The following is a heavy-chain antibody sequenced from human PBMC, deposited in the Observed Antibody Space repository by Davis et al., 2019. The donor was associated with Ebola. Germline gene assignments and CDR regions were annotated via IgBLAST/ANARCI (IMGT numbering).Heavy chain of an antibody. J-gene: IGHJ4*02. D-gene: IGHD5-18*01. V-gene: IGHV3-43*02. CDR2: ISGDGGST. CDR1: GFTFDDYA. CDR3: TKAVFGLGIQLWVSFDY. Sequence: GESLKISCAASGFTFDDYAMHWVRQAPGKGLEWVSLISGDGGSTYYADSVKGRFTISRDNSKNSLYLQMNSLRTEDTALYYCTKAVFGLGIQLWVSFDYWGQGTLVTVSS.